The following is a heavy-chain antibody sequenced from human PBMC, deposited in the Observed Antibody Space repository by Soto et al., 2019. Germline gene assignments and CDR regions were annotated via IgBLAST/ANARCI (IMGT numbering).Heavy chain of an antibody. CDR2: FVPLFGTT. V-gene: IGHV1-69*01. CDR1: GGTFSGSA. Sequence: QLVQPGSEVKKPGSSVKVSCQASGGTFSGSAVTWVRQGPGQGLEWMGEFVPLFGTTNYAQRFPGRLTITAEESTSTAYMELRTLRSDDTAVYYCATHGLGVSSPPYFDNWGQGTLVTVSS. J-gene: IGHJ4*02. CDR3: ATHGLGVSSPPYFDN. D-gene: IGHD3-16*01.